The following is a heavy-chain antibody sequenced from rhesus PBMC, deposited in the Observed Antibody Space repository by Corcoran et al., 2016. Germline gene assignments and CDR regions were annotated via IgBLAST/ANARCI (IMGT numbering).Heavy chain of an antibody. D-gene: IGHD5-12*01. CDR2: SYGSGSST. CDR1: GGSISSSY. Sequence: QLQLQESGPGLVKPSETLSVTCAVSGGSISSSYWSRIRQGPGKGREWIGYSYGSGSSTNYNPTLKRRITLSVDTSTNQLSLKLSSVSSADTAVYSCARDQGRGYSYGRYFDSWGQGVLVTVSS. J-gene: IGHJ4*01. V-gene: IGHV4-169*02. CDR3: ARDQGRGYSYGRYFDS.